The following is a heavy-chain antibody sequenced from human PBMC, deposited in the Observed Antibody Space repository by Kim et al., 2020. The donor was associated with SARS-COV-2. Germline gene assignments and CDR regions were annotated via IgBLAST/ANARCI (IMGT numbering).Heavy chain of an antibody. J-gene: IGHJ1*01. Sequence: DSVKGRFTISRDNAKNSLYLQMNSLRAEETAVYYCARYPEYSSSPEYFQHWGQGTLVTVSS. D-gene: IGHD6-13*01. V-gene: IGHV3-21*01. CDR3: ARYPEYSSSPEYFQH.